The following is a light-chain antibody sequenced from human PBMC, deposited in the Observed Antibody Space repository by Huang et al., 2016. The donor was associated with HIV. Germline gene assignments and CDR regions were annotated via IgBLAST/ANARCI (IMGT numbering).Light chain of an antibody. CDR1: QSVSNKF. CDR2: GAS. J-gene: IGKJ1*01. Sequence: EIVLTQSPGTLPLSPGERATLSCRASQSVSNKFLAWYQQRLGQAPRLLIYGASSRATGIPDRFTGSGSGTDFTLTISRLEPEDFAVYYCQQYSSPLWTFGQGTKVEIK. CDR3: QQYSSPLWT. V-gene: IGKV3-20*01.